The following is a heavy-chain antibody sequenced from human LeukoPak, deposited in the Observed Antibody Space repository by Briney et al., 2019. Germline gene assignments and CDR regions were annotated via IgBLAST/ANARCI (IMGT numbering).Heavy chain of an antibody. D-gene: IGHD4-17*01. CDR1: LFTFSGSA. CDR3: TRDLATVKRAFDI. CDR2: IRSKANSYAT. J-gene: IGHJ3*02. V-gene: IGHV3-73*01. Sequence: PGGSLRLSCVASLFTFSGSAMHWVRQASGKGLEWVGRIRSKANSYATAYAASGNGRFTISRDDSKNTAYLQMNSLKTEDTAVYYCTRDLATVKRAFDIWGQGTMVTVSS.